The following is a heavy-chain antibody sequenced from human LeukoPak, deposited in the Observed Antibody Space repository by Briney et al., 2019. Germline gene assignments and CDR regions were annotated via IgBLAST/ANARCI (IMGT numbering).Heavy chain of an antibody. D-gene: IGHD3-16*02. Sequence: GGSLRLSCAASGFTFSSYSMSWVRQAPGKGLEWVSGINWNGDSTGYADSVKGRFTISRDNVRNSLYLQMNGLRAEDTALYYCARVGYDYVWGSYRYPYFDYWGQGTLVTVSS. V-gene: IGHV3-20*04. CDR1: GFTFSSYS. J-gene: IGHJ4*02. CDR2: INWNGDST. CDR3: ARVGYDYVWGSYRYPYFDY.